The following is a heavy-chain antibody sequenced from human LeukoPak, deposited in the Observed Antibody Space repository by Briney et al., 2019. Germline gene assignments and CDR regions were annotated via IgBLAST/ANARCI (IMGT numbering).Heavy chain of an antibody. Sequence: SQTLSLTCAISGDSVSTNSVAWNWIRQSPSRGLEWLGRTSYRSKWYNEYAVSVKSRITITPDTSKNQFSLKLSSVTAADTGVYYCARGYSSSWYYYYYYMDVWGKGTTVTISS. CDR1: GDSVSTNSVA. V-gene: IGHV6-1*01. D-gene: IGHD6-13*01. CDR3: ARGYSSSWYYYYYYMDV. CDR2: TSYRSKWYN. J-gene: IGHJ6*03.